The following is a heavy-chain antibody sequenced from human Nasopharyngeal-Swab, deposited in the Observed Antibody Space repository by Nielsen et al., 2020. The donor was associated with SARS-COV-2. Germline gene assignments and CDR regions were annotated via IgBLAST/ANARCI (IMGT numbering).Heavy chain of an antibody. V-gene: IGHV3-11*01. CDR1: GLTFSDYG. J-gene: IGHJ6*02. D-gene: IGHD3-3*01. CDR3: AREGFLEWFNYYGMDV. CDR2: ISSSGSTI. Sequence: GGSLRLSCAASGLTFSDYGMIWVRQAPGKGPEWISYISSSGSTIYYADSVKGRFTISRDNAKNSLYLQMNSLRAEDTAVYYCAREGFLEWFNYYGMDVWGQGTTVTVSS.